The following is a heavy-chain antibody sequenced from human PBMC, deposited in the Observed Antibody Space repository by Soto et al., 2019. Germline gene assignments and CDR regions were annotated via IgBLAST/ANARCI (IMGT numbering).Heavy chain of an antibody. CDR2: ISYDGSNK. CDR1: GFTFSSYA. J-gene: IGHJ3*02. CDR3: ARDRDYGDYVFAFDI. V-gene: IGHV3-30*04. D-gene: IGHD4-17*01. Sequence: GGSLRLSCAASGFTFSSYAMHWVRQAPGKGLEWGAVISYDGSNKYYADSVKGRFTISRDNSKNTLYLQMNSLRAEDTAVYYCARDRDYGDYVFAFDIWGQGTMVTVSS.